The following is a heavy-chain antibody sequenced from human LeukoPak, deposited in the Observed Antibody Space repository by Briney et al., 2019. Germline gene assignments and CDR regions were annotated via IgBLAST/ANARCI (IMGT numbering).Heavy chain of an antibody. J-gene: IGHJ4*02. V-gene: IGHV1-8*03. CDR2: MNPNSGNT. Sequence: ASVKVSCKASGYTFTSYDINWVRQATGQGLEWMGWMNPNSGNTGYAQKFQGRVTITRNTSISTAYMELSSLRSEDTAVYYCARVLYYYDSSGYSFGYWGQGTLDTVSS. D-gene: IGHD3-22*01. CDR3: ARVLYYYDSSGYSFGY. CDR1: GYTFTSYD.